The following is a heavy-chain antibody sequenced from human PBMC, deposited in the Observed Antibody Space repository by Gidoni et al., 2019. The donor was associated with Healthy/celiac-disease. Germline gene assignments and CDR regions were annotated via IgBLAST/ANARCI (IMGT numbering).Heavy chain of an antibody. CDR3: ARDPAPWYQLLFLSAWFDP. J-gene: IGHJ5*02. D-gene: IGHD2-2*01. CDR1: GYTFTSYA. CDR2: INAGNGNT. V-gene: IGHV1-3*01. Sequence: QVQLVQSGAEVKKPGASVKVSCKASGYTFTSYAMHWVRQAPGQRLEWMGWINAGNGNTKYSQKFQGRVTITRDTSASTAYMELSSLRSEDTAVYYCARDPAPWYQLLFLSAWFDPWGQGTLVTVSS.